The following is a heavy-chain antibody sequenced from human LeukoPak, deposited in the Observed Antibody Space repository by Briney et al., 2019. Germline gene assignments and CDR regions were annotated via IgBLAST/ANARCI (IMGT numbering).Heavy chain of an antibody. CDR2: FSGSGGST. Sequence: GGSLRLSCAASGFTFSSYAMSWVRQATGKGLERVSAFSGSGGSTYYADSVKGRFPISRDNSKHTLYAQVHSLSAEDTGVYYWAKPQWPNSSHYFDYWGQGTLVTVSS. D-gene: IGHD6-19*01. CDR3: AKPQWPNSSHYFDY. J-gene: IGHJ4*02. V-gene: IGHV3-23*01. CDR1: GFTFSSYA.